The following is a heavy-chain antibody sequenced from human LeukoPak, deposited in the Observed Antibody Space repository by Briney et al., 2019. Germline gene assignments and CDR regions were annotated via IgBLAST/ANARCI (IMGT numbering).Heavy chain of an antibody. CDR2: IVGSGGNT. CDR3: ARGLSGFGRSIAVAGT. J-gene: IGHJ4*02. V-gene: IGHV3-23*01. Sequence: GSLRLSCAGSGFTFSTYAMNWVRQAPGKGLEWVSGIVGSGGNTYYADSVKGRFTISRDNSKNTLYMQMNSLRADDTAVYFCARGLSGFGRSIAVAGTWGQGTLVTVSS. D-gene: IGHD6-19*01. CDR1: GFTFSTYA.